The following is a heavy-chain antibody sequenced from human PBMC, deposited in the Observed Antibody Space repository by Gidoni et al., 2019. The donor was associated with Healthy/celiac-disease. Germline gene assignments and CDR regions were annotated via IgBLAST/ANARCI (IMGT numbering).Heavy chain of an antibody. CDR1: GFPFSSYG. CDR2: ISYDGSNK. Sequence: QVQLVESGGGVVQPGRSLRLSCAASGFPFSSYGMHWVRQAPGKGLEWVAVISYDGSNKYYADSVKGRFTISRDNSKNMLYLQMNSLRTEDTAAYYCAKDLHGGNEYFQHWGQGTLVTVSS. D-gene: IGHD2-15*01. V-gene: IGHV3-30*18. J-gene: IGHJ1*01. CDR3: AKDLHGGNEYFQH.